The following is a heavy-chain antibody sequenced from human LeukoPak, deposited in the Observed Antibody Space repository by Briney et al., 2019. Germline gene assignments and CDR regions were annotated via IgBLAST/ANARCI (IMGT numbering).Heavy chain of an antibody. Sequence: PGGSLRHSCSASGFTFSSYGMHWVRQAPGKGLEWVAFIRYDGSNKYYADSVKGRFTISRDNSKNTLYLQMNSLRAEDTAVYYCAPLGGIAVARGYWGQGTLVTVSS. V-gene: IGHV3-30*02. D-gene: IGHD6-19*01. CDR1: GFTFSSYG. CDR2: IRYDGSNK. CDR3: APLGGIAVARGY. J-gene: IGHJ4*02.